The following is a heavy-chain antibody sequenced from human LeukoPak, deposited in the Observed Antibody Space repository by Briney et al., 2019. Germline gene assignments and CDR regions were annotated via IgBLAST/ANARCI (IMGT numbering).Heavy chain of an antibody. V-gene: IGHV3-23*01. D-gene: IGHD6-19*01. CDR1: GFTVSSNY. CDR2: ISGSSGST. J-gene: IGHJ4*02. CDR3: AKSMSQWLATFYFDY. Sequence: GGSLRLSCAASGFTVSSNYMSWVRQAPGKGLEWVSAISGSSGSTYYADSVNGRFTISTDNSKNTLYLQMNSLRAEDTAVYYCAKSMSQWLATFYFDYWGQGTLVTVSS.